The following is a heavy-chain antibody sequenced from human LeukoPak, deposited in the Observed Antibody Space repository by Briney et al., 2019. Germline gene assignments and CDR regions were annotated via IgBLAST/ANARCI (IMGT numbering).Heavy chain of an antibody. J-gene: IGHJ4*02. CDR3: ATTHDYGDYDGY. D-gene: IGHD4-17*01. V-gene: IGHV3-21*04. CDR1: GFTFSSYS. CDR2: ISSSSTYM. Sequence: GGSLRLSCAASGFTFSSYSMEWVRQAPGKGPEWVSSISSSSTYMNYADSVKGRFTISRDNAKNSLYLQMNSLRAEDTAVYYCATTHDYGDYDGYWGQGTVVTVSS.